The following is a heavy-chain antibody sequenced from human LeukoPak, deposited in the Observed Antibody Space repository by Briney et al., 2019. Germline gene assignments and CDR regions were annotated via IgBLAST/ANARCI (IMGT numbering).Heavy chain of an antibody. CDR3: AKDRTYRGGILDS. D-gene: IGHD1-14*01. V-gene: IGHV3-9*01. J-gene: IGHJ4*02. CDR2: VSWNSGII. CDR1: GFTFDDYV. Sequence: GGSLRLSCVASGFTFDDYVMHWVRQAPGKGLEWVSEVSWNSGIIDYADSVKGRFTICRDSAKNSLYLQMNSLKPEDTALYYCAKDRTYRGGILDSWGQGTLVTVSS.